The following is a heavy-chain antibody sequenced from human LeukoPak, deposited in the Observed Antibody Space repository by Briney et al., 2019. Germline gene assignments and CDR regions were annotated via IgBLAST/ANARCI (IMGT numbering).Heavy chain of an antibody. CDR1: GFTFSSYS. J-gene: IGHJ4*02. D-gene: IGHD2-2*01. V-gene: IGHV3-23*01. Sequence: GGSLRLSCAASGFTFSSYSMSWVRQAPGKGLEWVSSIGSSGTTTYYADTVKGRSTISRDNSKNTLYLQMNSLRAEDTAVYYCAKDRPCTTCSPSDYWGQGTLVTVSS. CDR3: AKDRPCTTCSPSDY. CDR2: IGSSGTTT.